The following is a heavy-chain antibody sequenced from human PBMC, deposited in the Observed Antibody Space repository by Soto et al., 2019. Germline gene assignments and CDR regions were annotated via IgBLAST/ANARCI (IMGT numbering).Heavy chain of an antibody. CDR1: GYTFTSYD. CDR2: MNPNSGNT. Sequence: ASVKVSCKASGYTFTSYDINWVRQATGQGLEWMGWMNPNSGNTGYAQKLQGRVTMTRNTSIRTANMKLSSLRSEDASAYYRVRGNTCYDILTGSPFCWHYYGMHVWR. J-gene: IGHJ6*02. V-gene: IGHV1-8*01. CDR3: VRGNTCYDILTGSPFCWHYYGMHV. D-gene: IGHD3-9*01.